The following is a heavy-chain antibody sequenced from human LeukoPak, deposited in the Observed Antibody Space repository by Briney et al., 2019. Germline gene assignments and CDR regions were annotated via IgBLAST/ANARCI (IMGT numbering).Heavy chain of an antibody. CDR3: ANLLIAVAEFDY. V-gene: IGHV3-23*01. D-gene: IGHD6-19*01. J-gene: IGHJ4*02. CDR1: GFTFSSYA. CDR2: ISGSGGST. Sequence: GSLRLSCAASGFTFSSYAMSWVRQAPGKGLEWASAISGSGGSTYYADSVKGRFTISRDNSKNTLYLQMNSLRAEDTAVYYCANLLIAVAEFDYWGQGTLVTVSS.